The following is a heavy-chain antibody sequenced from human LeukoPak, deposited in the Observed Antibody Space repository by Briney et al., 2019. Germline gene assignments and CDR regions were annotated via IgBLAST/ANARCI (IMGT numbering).Heavy chain of an antibody. J-gene: IGHJ4*02. CDR1: GFSVSDNY. CDR2: IDSGGSA. Sequence: GGSLRLSCAASGFSVSDNYMSWFRQAPGKGLEWLSVIDSGGSALYANSVRGRFTISRDSSKNTLHLQMDSLTIEGSALYYCARDHVVASGAVAYWGQGTLVTVSS. D-gene: IGHD2-15*01. V-gene: IGHV3-53*01. CDR3: ARDHVVASGAVAY.